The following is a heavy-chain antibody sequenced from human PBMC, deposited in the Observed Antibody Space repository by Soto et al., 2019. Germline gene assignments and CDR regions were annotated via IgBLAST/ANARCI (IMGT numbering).Heavy chain of an antibody. D-gene: IGHD6-13*01. J-gene: IGHJ6*02. CDR2: IYYSGST. Sequence: PSETLSLTCTVSGGSISSSSYYWGWIRQPPGKGLEWIGSIYYSGSTYYNPSLKSRVTISVDTSKNQFSLKLSSVTAADTAVYYCARHPAAGEFYYYYGMDVWGQGTTVTAP. CDR3: ARHPAAGEFYYYYGMDV. CDR1: GGSISSSSYY. V-gene: IGHV4-39*01.